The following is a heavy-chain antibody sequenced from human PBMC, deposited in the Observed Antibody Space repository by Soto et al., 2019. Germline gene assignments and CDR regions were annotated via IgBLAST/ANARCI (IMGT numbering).Heavy chain of an antibody. J-gene: IGHJ6*02. Sequence: QVQLQESGPGLVKPSQTLSLTCTVSGGSISSGDYYWSWIRQPPGKGLEWIGYIYYSGSTYYNPSRKRGGTKSVDTAKNQFSLKLSSGTAADTAVYYWAGGGGSGSHAAYYYYGMDVWGQGTTVTVSS. CDR3: AGGGGSGSHAAYYYYGMDV. V-gene: IGHV4-30-4*01. CDR1: GGSISSGDYY. CDR2: IYYSGST. D-gene: IGHD3-10*01.